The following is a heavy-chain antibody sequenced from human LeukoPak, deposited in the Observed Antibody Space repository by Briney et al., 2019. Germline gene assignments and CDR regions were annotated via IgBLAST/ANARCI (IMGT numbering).Heavy chain of an antibody. CDR2: INHSGST. V-gene: IGHV4-34*01. CDR3: AINRGYYYYMDV. J-gene: IGHJ6*03. D-gene: IGHD2/OR15-2a*01. CDR1: GGSFSGYY. Sequence: SETLSLTCAVYGGSFSGYYWSWIRQPPGKGLEWIGEINHSGSTNYNPSLKSRGTISVDTSKNQFSLKLSSVTAADTAVYYCAINRGYYYYMDVWGKGTTVTVSS.